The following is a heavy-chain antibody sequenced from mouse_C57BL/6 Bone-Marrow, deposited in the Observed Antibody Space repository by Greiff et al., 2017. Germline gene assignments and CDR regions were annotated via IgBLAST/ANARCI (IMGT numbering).Heavy chain of an antibody. J-gene: IGHJ3*01. CDR3: ARWIYGYSFAY. CDR2: IDPSDSYT. CDR1: GYTFTSYW. V-gene: IGHV1-69*01. Sequence: QVQLQQSGAELVMPGASVKLSCKASGYTFTSYWMHWVKQRPGQGLEWIGEIDPSDSYTNYNQKFKGKSTLTVDKSSSTAYMQLSSLTSEDSAVYYCARWIYGYSFAYWGQGTLVTVSA. D-gene: IGHD2-2*01.